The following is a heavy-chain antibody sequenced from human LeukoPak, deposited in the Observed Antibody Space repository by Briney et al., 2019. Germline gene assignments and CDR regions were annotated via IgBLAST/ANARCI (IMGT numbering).Heavy chain of an antibody. Sequence: PSETLSLTCTVSGASVNDNYWSWSRQPAGKTLEWIGRIYTDGSTNYNPSLKSRVAISVDTSTNQFSLFLRSVTAADTAIYYCTIGSSAGTLAYWGQETLVTVSS. J-gene: IGHJ4*02. CDR1: GASVNDNY. D-gene: IGHD6-13*01. CDR3: TIGSSAGTLAY. V-gene: IGHV4-4*07. CDR2: IYTDGST.